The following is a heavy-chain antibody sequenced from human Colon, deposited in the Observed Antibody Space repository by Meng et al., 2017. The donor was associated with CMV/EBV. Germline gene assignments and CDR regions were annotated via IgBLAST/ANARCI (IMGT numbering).Heavy chain of an antibody. CDR1: GYTFTNYG. CDR3: VRESQSGSYIYLQH. Sequence: QVVLLQSGAEVKKPGASVKVSCKASGYTFTNYGIGWVRQAPGQGLEWMGWISAYTGDTYYAQKFQGRVTMTTDTSTSTAYMELRSLRSDDTAVYYCVRESQSGSYIYLQHWGQGTLVTVSS. CDR2: ISAYTGDT. J-gene: IGHJ1*01. V-gene: IGHV1-18*01. D-gene: IGHD1-26*01.